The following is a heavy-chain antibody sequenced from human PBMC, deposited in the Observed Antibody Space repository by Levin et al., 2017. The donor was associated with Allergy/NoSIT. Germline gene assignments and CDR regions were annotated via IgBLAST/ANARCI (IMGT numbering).Heavy chain of an antibody. CDR2: IYPGDSDT. J-gene: IGHJ3*02. Sequence: PVASVKVSCKGSGYSFTSYWIGWVRQMPGKGLEWMGIIYPGDSDTRYSPSFQGQVTISADKSISTAYLQWSSLKASDTAMYYCARLPTTHGDPADAFDSWGQGTMVTVSS. V-gene: IGHV5-51*01. CDR3: ARLPTTHGDPADAFDS. CDR1: GYSFTSYW. D-gene: IGHD4-17*01.